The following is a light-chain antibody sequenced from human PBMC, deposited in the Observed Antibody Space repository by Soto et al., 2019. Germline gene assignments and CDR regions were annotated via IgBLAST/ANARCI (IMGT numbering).Light chain of an antibody. Sequence: DIQMTQSPSTLSASVGDRVTITCRASQSISTWLAWYQQKPGKAPKLLIYKASSLESGVPSEFSGSGSGTEFTLTISSLQPDDFAPYYCQQYSTYPWTFGQGTKVEI. V-gene: IGKV1-5*03. CDR3: QQYSTYPWT. CDR2: KAS. J-gene: IGKJ1*01. CDR1: QSISTW.